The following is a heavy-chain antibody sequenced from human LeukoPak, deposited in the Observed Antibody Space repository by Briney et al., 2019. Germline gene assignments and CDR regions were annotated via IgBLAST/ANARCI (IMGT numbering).Heavy chain of an antibody. CDR1: GYTFTSYY. V-gene: IGHV1-18*04. CDR2: ISAYNGNT. Sequence: GASVKVSCKASGYTFTSYYMHWVRQAPGQGPEWMGWISAYNGNTNYAQKLQGRVTMTTDTSTSTAYMELRSLRSDDTAVYYCARSGLRFLEWLSNYYYYGMDVWGQGTTVTVSS. CDR3: ARSGLRFLEWLSNYYYYGMDV. D-gene: IGHD3-3*01. J-gene: IGHJ6*02.